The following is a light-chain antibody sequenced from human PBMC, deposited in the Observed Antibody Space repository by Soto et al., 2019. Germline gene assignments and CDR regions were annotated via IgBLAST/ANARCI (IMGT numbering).Light chain of an antibody. CDR3: CSYAGGYTHAV. J-gene: IGLJ2*01. CDR2: GNR. Sequence: QSVLTQPPSVSGAPGQRVTISCTGSSSNIGAGYDVHWYQQLPGTAPKLVIYGNRNRPSGVPDRFSGSKSGTSASLAITGLQAEDEADYYCCSYAGGYTHAVFGGGTKVTVL. CDR1: SSNIGAGYD. V-gene: IGLV1-40*01.